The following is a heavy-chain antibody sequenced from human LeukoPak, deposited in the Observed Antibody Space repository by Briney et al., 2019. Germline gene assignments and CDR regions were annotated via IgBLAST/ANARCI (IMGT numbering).Heavy chain of an antibody. J-gene: IGHJ4*02. CDR3: TRWTTVTTFEY. D-gene: IGHD4-17*01. CDR2: FTGRTYGGTT. Sequence: PGGSLRLSCTASGFTVGDYAMSWVRQAPGKGLEWVGSFTGRTYGGTTEYAASVRGRFTISIDDSKSIAYLQMNSLTTEDTAAYYCTRWTTVTTFEYWGQGTQVAVSS. V-gene: IGHV3-49*04. CDR1: GFTVGDYA.